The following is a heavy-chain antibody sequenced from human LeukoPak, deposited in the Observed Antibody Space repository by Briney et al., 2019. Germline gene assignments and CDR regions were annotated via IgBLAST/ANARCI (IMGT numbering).Heavy chain of an antibody. Sequence: GGSLRLSCAASGFTFSSYSMNWVRQAPGKGLEWVSFISATNDIYYADSVKGRFTISRDNAKNSLYLQMDSLRAEDTAVYYCARTYYYDESATFGHWGQGTLVTVSS. CDR1: GFTFSSYS. CDR2: ISATNDI. D-gene: IGHD3-22*01. J-gene: IGHJ4*02. CDR3: ARTYYYDESATFGH. V-gene: IGHV3-21*06.